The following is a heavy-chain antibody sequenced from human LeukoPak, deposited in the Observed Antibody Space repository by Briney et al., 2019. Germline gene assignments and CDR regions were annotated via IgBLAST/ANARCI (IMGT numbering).Heavy chain of an antibody. CDR2: MNLNSGYT. Sequence: GASVKVSCKASGYTFTSYDIIWVRQASGQGLEWMGWMNLNSGYTGYAQKFQGRVTMTRTTSISTAYMELTSLTSEDSAVYYCARSIVGVRKRNDYWGQGTLVTVSS. V-gene: IGHV1-8*01. J-gene: IGHJ4*02. CDR1: GYTFTSYD. CDR3: ARSIVGVRKRNDY. D-gene: IGHD1-26*01.